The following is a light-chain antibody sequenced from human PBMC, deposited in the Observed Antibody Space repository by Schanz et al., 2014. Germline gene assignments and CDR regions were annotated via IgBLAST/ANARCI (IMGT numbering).Light chain of an antibody. CDR1: SSDIGGYNY. J-gene: IGLJ3*02. Sequence: QSALTQPASVSGSPGQSITISCTGTSSDIGGYNYVSWYQQYPGKAPKLMIYEVSKRPSGVPDRFSGSKSGNTASLTVSGLQAEDEADYYCQTYDISLSAWVFGGGTKLTVL. CDR3: QTYDISLSAWV. CDR2: EVS. V-gene: IGLV2-8*01.